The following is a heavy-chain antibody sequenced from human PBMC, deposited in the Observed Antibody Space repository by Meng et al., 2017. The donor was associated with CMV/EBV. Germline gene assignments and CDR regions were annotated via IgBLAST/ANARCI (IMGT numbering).Heavy chain of an antibody. V-gene: IGHV5-10-1*01. CDR1: GYRFTRSW. Sequence: ISCKCSGYRFTRSWISWVRQMPWRGLEWMGRIDPSDSYTNYSPSFQGHVTISADKSIRTAYLQWRSLKASGTAMYYCAGHNQLYPLGYWGQGTLVPSPQ. CDR3: AGHNQLYPLGY. J-gene: IGHJ4*02. D-gene: IGHD2-2*01. CDR2: IDPSDSYT.